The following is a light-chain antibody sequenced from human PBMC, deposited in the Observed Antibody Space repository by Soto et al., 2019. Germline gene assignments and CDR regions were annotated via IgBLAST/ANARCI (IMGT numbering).Light chain of an antibody. CDR1: QSISSN. J-gene: IGKJ2*01. CDR2: RTS. CDR3: QQYNNWPPYT. Sequence: EIVMTQSPATLSVSPGERATLSCRASQSISSNLAWYQQKPGQAPRLLMFRTSSRATGVPARFSGSGSETDFTLTISSLQSEDFAVYYCQQYNNWPPYTFGQGTKLEIK. V-gene: IGKV3-15*01.